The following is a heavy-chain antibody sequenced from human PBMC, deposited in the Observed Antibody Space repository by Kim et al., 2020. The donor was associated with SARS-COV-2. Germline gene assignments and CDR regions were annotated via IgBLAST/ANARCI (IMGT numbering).Heavy chain of an antibody. CDR3: ACPRWPTYYYYYMDV. V-gene: IGHV3-21*01. Sequence: DSVTARFTISRDNAKNSLYLQMNSLRAEDTAVYYCACPRWPTYYYYYMDVWGKGTTVTVSS. J-gene: IGHJ6*03.